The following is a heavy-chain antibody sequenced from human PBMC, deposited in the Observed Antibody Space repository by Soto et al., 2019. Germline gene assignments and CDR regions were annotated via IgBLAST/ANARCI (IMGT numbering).Heavy chain of an antibody. CDR3: ARESMVRGVIAYYYYGMDV. J-gene: IGHJ6*02. V-gene: IGHV4-4*02. CDR1: GGSISSSNW. D-gene: IGHD3-10*01. Sequence: SETLSLTCAVSGGSISSSNWWSWVRQPPGKGLEWIGEIYHSGSTNYNPSLKSRVTISVDKSKNQFSLKLSSVTAADTAVYYCARESMVRGVIAYYYYGMDVWGQGTTVTSP. CDR2: IYHSGST.